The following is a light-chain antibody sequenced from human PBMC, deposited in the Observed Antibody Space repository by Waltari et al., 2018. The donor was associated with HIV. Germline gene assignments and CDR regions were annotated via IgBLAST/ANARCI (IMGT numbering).Light chain of an antibody. CDR1: QSVDNY. Sequence: EIVLTQSPATLSLSPGERATLSCRTSQSVDNYLAWYQQKPGQAPRLLIYDASTRATGVSARFSGSGSGTDFTLTISSLEPEDSAVYYCQQRSDWPPLTFGGGSKVEIK. CDR3: QQRSDWPPLT. J-gene: IGKJ4*01. V-gene: IGKV3-11*01. CDR2: DAS.